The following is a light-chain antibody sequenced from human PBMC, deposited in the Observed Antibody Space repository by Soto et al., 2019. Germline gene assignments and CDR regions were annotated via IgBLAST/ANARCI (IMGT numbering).Light chain of an antibody. CDR1: SSDVGGYNY. V-gene: IGLV2-14*01. CDR2: EVS. CDR3: SSYTSSSTPYV. Sequence: QSVLTQPASVSGSPGQSTTISCTGTSSDVGGYNYVSWYQQHPGKAPKLMIYEVSNRPSGVSNRFSGSKSGNTASLTISGLQAEDEADYYCSSYTSSSTPYVFGTGTKGTVL. J-gene: IGLJ1*01.